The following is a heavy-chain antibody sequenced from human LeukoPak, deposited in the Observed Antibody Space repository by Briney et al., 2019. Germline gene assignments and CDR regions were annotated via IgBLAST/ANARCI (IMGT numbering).Heavy chain of an antibody. CDR1: GFTFSNYN. Sequence: GGSLRLSCAASGFTFSNYNMNWVRQAPGKGLEWVSYISSRGSYTYYADSVKGRFTISRDNAKNSLYLQMNSLRAEDTAVYYCARIDALDIWGQGTMVTVSS. V-gene: IGHV3-21*06. CDR3: ARIDALDI. J-gene: IGHJ3*02. CDR2: ISSRGSYT.